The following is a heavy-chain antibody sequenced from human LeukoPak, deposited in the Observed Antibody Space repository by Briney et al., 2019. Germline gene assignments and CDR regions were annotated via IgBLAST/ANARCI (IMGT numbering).Heavy chain of an antibody. V-gene: IGHV4-38-2*02. J-gene: IGHJ4*02. CDR2: IYHSGRT. CDR3: ARGTMVREALDY. Sequence: SETLSLTCTVSGYSISSGYYWGWIRQPPGKGLEWIGSIYHSGRTYYNPSLKSRVTISVDTSKNQFSLKLSSVTAADTAVYYCARGTMVREALDYWGQGTLVTVSS. CDR1: GYSISSGYY. D-gene: IGHD3-10*01.